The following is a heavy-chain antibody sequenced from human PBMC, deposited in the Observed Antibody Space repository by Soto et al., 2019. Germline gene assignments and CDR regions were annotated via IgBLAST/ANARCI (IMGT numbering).Heavy chain of an antibody. V-gene: IGHV3-23*01. J-gene: IGHJ4*02. CDR3: AKDWDDYGDQTQLYYFDY. Sequence: PGGSLRLSCAASGFTFSSYAMSWVRQAPGKGLEWVSAISGSGGSTYYADSVKGRFTISRDNSKNTLYLQMNSLRAEDTAVYYCAKDWDDYGDQTQLYYFDYWGQGTLVTVSS. CDR1: GFTFSSYA. D-gene: IGHD4-17*01. CDR2: ISGSGGST.